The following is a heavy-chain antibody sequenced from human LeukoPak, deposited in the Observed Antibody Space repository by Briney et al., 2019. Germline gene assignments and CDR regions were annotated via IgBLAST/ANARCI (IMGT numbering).Heavy chain of an antibody. V-gene: IGHV4-39*07. D-gene: IGHD3-10*01. CDR3: YDGSGRHYYGMDV. Sequence: PSETLSLTCTVSGGSISSSSYYWGWIRQPPGKGLEWIGSIYYSGSTYYNPSLKSRVTISVDTSKNQFSLKLSSVTAADTAVYYCYDGSGRHYYGMDVWGQGTTVTVSS. J-gene: IGHJ6*02. CDR1: GGSISSSSYY. CDR2: IYYSGST.